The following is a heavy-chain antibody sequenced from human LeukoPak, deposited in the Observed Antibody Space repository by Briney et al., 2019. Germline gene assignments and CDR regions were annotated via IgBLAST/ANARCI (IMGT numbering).Heavy chain of an antibody. CDR1: GYTFTSYG. D-gene: IGHD3-22*01. CDR3: AKWMTYYYDSSGYDYAFGM. CDR2: ISAYNGNT. J-gene: IGHJ3*02. Sequence: GASVKVSCKASGYTFTSYGISWVRQAPGQGLEWMGWISAYNGNTNYAQKLQGRVTMTTDTSTSTAYMELKSLRSDDTAVYYCAKWMTYYYDSSGYDYAFGMWGRGTMVIVSS. V-gene: IGHV1-18*01.